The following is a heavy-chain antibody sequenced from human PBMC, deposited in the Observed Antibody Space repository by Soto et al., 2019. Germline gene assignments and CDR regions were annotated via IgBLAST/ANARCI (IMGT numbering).Heavy chain of an antibody. CDR1: GFTFGTYW. J-gene: IGHJ6*02. V-gene: IGHV3-74*01. D-gene: IGHD3-10*01. Sequence: PGGSLRLSCAGSGFTFGTYWMHWVRQGPGKGLEWVSRINIDGSDTIYADSVRGRFTISRDNAKNTLDLQMNSLRAEDTAVYFCARGSGVRGATPYYYYAMDVWSQGTTVTVSS. CDR3: ARGSGVRGATPYYYYAMDV. CDR2: INIDGSDT.